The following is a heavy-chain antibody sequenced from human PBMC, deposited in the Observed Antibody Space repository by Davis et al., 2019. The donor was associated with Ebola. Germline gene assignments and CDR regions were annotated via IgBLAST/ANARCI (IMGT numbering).Heavy chain of an antibody. Sequence: GESLKTSCAASGFTFSSYSMNWVRQAPGKGLEWVSSISSSSSYIYYADSVKGRFTISRDNAKNSLYLQMNSLRAEDTAVYYCAREGQDCSSTSCYPALNYWGQGTLVTVSS. D-gene: IGHD2-2*01. CDR2: ISSSSSYI. J-gene: IGHJ4*02. CDR1: GFTFSSYS. V-gene: IGHV3-21*01. CDR3: AREGQDCSSTSCYPALNY.